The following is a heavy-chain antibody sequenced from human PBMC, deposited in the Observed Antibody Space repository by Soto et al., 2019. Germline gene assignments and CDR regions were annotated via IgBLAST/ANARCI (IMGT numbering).Heavy chain of an antibody. CDR1: GYSFTSDG. D-gene: IGHD3-3*01. Sequence: GASVKVSCKASGYSFTSDGISWVRQAPGQGLEWMGWISAYNGNTNYAQKLQGRVTMTTDTSTSTAYMELRSLRSDDTAVYYCARVPITIFGVVTLPYYYYGMDVWGQGTTVTVSS. J-gene: IGHJ6*02. CDR2: ISAYNGNT. V-gene: IGHV1-18*04. CDR3: ARVPITIFGVVTLPYYYYGMDV.